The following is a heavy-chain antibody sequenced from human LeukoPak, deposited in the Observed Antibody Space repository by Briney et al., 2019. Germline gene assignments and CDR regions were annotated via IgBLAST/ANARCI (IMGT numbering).Heavy chain of an antibody. Sequence: GGSLRLSCAASGFTFSSYAMRWVRQAPGKGLEWVSPITGSGDSTYYTDSVKGRFTISRDNSKNTLYLQMNSLRAKDTAVYYCADSNYWYPVDYWGQGTLVTVSS. CDR2: ITGSGDST. CDR3: ADSNYWYPVDY. V-gene: IGHV3-23*01. CDR1: GFTFSSYA. J-gene: IGHJ4*02. D-gene: IGHD4-11*01.